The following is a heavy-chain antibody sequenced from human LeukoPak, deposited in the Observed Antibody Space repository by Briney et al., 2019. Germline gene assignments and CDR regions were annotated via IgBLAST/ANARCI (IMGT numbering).Heavy chain of an antibody. V-gene: IGHV4-28*06. CDR3: ARTGIAAAGPFDY. CDR2: IYYSGST. Sequence: PSETLSLTCAVSGYSISSSNWWGWIRQPPGKGLEWIGYIYYSGSTNYNPSLKSRVTMSVDTSKNQFSLKLSSVTALDTAVYYCARTGIAAAGPFDYWGQGTLVTVSS. D-gene: IGHD6-13*01. CDR1: GYSISSSNW. J-gene: IGHJ4*02.